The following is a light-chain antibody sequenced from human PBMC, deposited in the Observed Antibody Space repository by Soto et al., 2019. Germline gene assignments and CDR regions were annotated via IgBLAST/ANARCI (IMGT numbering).Light chain of an antibody. Sequence: DIVLTQSPGTLSLSPGERATLSCRASQSVSSKYLAWYQQKPGQAPRVLIYGTSIRASGVPERFSGGGSGTDFTLTITRLEPEDFAVYYCQQYGSSLFTFGPGTRLEIK. CDR2: GTS. CDR3: QQYGSSLFT. CDR1: QSVSSKY. J-gene: IGKJ5*01. V-gene: IGKV3-20*01.